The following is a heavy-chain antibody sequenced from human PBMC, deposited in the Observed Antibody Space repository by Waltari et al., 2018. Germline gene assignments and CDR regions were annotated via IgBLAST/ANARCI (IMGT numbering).Heavy chain of an antibody. J-gene: IGHJ6*03. D-gene: IGHD6-13*01. V-gene: IGHV1-8*03. CDR2: MNPNSGNT. CDR1: GYTFTSYD. CDR3: ARGAIAAGADYYYYYYMDV. Sequence: QVQLVQSGAEVKKPGASVKVSCKASGYTFTSYDINWVRQATGQGLEWMGWMNPNSGNTGYAQKFQGRVTITRNTSISTAYMELSSLRSEDTAVYYCARGAIAAGADYYYYYYMDVWGKGTTVTVSS.